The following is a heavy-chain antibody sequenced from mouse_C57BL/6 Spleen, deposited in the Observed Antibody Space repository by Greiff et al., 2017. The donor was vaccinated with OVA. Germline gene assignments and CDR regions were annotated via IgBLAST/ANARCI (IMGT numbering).Heavy chain of an antibody. J-gene: IGHJ2*01. CDR2: ISSGGSYT. CDR3: ARHLLGLDY. Sequence: EVMLVESGGDLVKPGGSLKLSCAASGFTFSSYGMSWVRQTPDKRLEWVATISSGGSYTYYPDSVKGRFTISRNNTKNTLYLQMSSLKSEDTAMYYCARHLLGLDYWGQGTTLTVSS. D-gene: IGHD4-1*01. CDR1: GFTFSSYG. V-gene: IGHV5-6*01.